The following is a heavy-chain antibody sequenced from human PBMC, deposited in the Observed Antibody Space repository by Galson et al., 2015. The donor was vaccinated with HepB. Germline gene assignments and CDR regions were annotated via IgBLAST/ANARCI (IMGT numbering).Heavy chain of an antibody. J-gene: IGHJ4*02. D-gene: IGHD3-22*01. V-gene: IGHV3-23*01. CDR2: TSDDGAGT. CDR1: GFTFSTYA. CDR3: SKPLYDNCGWIYYYGD. Sequence: SLRLSCAASGFTFSTYAMSWVRQAPGTGLEWISATSDDGAGTAYADSVRGRFTISRDNSKNPLYLQLNSLRVEDSAIYYCSKPLYDNCGWIYYYGDWGQGTLVTVSS.